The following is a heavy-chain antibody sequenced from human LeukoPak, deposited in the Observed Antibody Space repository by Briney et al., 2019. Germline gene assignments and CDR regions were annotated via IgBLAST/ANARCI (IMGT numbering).Heavy chain of an antibody. CDR3: ASPQYSSSWFAAFDI. CDR2: IYPGDSDT. D-gene: IGHD6-13*01. CDR1: GNSFSSNW. J-gene: IGHJ3*02. V-gene: IGHV5-51*01. Sequence: GESLKISCKDSGNSFSSNWIGWVRQMPGKGLERMGIIYPGDSDTRYSPSFQGQVTISADKSISTAYLQWSSLKASDTAMYYCASPQYSSSWFAAFDIWGQGTMVTVSS.